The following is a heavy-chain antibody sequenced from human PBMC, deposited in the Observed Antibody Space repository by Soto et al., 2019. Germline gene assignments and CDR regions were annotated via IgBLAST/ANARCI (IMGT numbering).Heavy chain of an antibody. CDR3: ARDSGSYMYVSD. D-gene: IGHD1-26*01. CDR1: GYTFTSYD. J-gene: IGHJ4*02. V-gene: IGHV1-8*01. CDR2: MNPNSGNT. Sequence: ASVKVSCKASGYTFTSYDINWVRQATGQGLEWMGWMNPNSGNTGYAQKYQGRVTMTRNTSISTAYMELSSLSSEDTAVYYCARDSGSYMYVSDWGQGTLVTVSS.